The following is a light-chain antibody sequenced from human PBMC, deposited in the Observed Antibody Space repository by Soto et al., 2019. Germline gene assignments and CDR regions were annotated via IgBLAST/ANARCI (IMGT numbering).Light chain of an antibody. CDR2: KAS. CDR1: QTISSW. J-gene: IGKJ1*01. Sequence: DIQMTQSPSTLSVSVGDRVTITCGASQTISSWFAWYQQKPGKAPKLLIYKASTLKSGVPSRLSGSGSGTELTLTISSLQHDDFETYYCQHYNSYSEAFGQGTKVDIK. CDR3: QHYNSYSEA. V-gene: IGKV1-5*03.